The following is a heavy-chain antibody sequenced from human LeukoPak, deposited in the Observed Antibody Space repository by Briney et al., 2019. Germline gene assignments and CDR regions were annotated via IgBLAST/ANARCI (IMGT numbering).Heavy chain of an antibody. D-gene: IGHD6-19*01. CDR1: GFTFSSYA. V-gene: IGHV3-30-3*01. CDR2: ISYDGSNK. CDR3: ARDIAQWLALRLDY. J-gene: IGHJ4*02. Sequence: GGSLRLSCAASGFTFSSYAMHWVRQAPGKGLEWVAVISYDGSNKYYADSVKGRFTISRDNSKNTLYLQMNSLRAEDTAVYYCARDIAQWLALRLDYRGQGTLVTVSS.